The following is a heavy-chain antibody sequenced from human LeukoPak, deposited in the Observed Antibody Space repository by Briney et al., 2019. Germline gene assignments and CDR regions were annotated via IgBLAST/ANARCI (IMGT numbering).Heavy chain of an antibody. V-gene: IGHV4-34*01. CDR3: ARAGGQWEPFDY. Sequence: PSETLSLTCAVYGGSFSGYYWSWIRQPPGKGLEWIGEINHSGSTNYNPSLKSRVTISVDTSKNQFSLKLSSVTAADTAVYYCARAGGQWEPFDYWGQGTLVTVSS. CDR1: GGSFSGYY. CDR2: INHSGST. J-gene: IGHJ4*02. D-gene: IGHD1-26*01.